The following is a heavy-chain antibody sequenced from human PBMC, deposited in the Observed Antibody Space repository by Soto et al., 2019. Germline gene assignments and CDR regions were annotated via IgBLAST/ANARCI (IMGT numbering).Heavy chain of an antibody. Sequence: QVQLVQSGAEVKKPGSSVKVSCKASGGTFSSYAISWVRQAPGQGLEWMGGIIPTFGTANYAQKFQGRVTITADESTSTAYMELSSLRSEDTAVYYCARGPLAIFGVVTSDWYFDLWGRGTLVTVSS. D-gene: IGHD3-3*01. CDR3: ARGPLAIFGVVTSDWYFDL. CDR2: IIPTFGTA. V-gene: IGHV1-69*01. J-gene: IGHJ2*01. CDR1: GGTFSSYA.